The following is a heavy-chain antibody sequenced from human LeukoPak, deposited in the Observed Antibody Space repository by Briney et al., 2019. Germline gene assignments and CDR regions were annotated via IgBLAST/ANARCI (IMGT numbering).Heavy chain of an antibody. CDR3: ARTGVYDFWSGYYEYYFDY. V-gene: IGHV1-69*05. CDR1: GGTFSSYA. J-gene: IGHJ4*02. D-gene: IGHD3-3*01. CDR2: IIPIFGTA. Sequence: GASVKVSCKASGGTFSSYAISWVRQAPGQGLEWMGGIIPIFGTANYAQKFQGRVTITTDESTSTAYMELSSLRSEDTAVYYCARTGVYDFWSGYYEYYFDYWGQGTLVTVSS.